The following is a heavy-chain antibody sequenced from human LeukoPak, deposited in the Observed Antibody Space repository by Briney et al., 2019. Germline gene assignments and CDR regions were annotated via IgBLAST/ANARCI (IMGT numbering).Heavy chain of an antibody. J-gene: IGHJ4*02. Sequence: PSETLSLTCTVSGGSISSGGYYWSWIRQPPGKGLEWIGYIYYSGSTNYNPSLKSRVTISVDTSKNQFSLKLSSVTAADTAVYYCARQPNSSGWYALTNAYFDYWGQGTLVTVSS. CDR3: ARQPNSSGWYALTNAYFDY. CDR1: GGSISSGGYY. V-gene: IGHV4-61*08. D-gene: IGHD6-19*01. CDR2: IYYSGST.